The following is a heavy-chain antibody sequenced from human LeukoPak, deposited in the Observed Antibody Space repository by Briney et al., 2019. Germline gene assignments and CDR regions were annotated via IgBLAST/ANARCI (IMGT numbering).Heavy chain of an antibody. Sequence: PGGSLRLSCAASGFTFSSYSMNWVRQAPGKGLEWVSSISSSSSYIYYADSVKGRFTISRDNAKNSLYLQMNSLRAEDTAVYYCASSGSYGNAFDIWGQGTMVTVSS. CDR1: GFTFSSYS. D-gene: IGHD1-26*01. CDR3: ASSGSYGNAFDI. CDR2: ISSSSSYI. V-gene: IGHV3-21*01. J-gene: IGHJ3*02.